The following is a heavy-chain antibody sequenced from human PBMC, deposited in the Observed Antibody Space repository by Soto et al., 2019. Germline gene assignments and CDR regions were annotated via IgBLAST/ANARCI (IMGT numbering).Heavy chain of an antibody. V-gene: IGHV4-31*03. CDR3: ARIEMASIK. Sequence: NPSETLSLTCSVSGASIRSGGYYWSWLRQSPGKGLEWFGHIYHTGSTFYSPSLKSRLTISLDTSKNEFSLDQRSVTAADTAMYYCARIEMASIKWGRGTLVTVSS. J-gene: IGHJ4*02. CDR1: GASIRSGGYY. CDR2: IYHTGST.